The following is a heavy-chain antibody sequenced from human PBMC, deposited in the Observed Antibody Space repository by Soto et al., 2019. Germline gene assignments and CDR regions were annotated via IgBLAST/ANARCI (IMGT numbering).Heavy chain of an antibody. V-gene: IGHV2-5*02. D-gene: IGHD6-13*01. J-gene: IGHJ3*02. CDR3: SFSPGSSWNHGAFDT. CDR2: IYWDDAK. CDR1: GFSLSTIGVG. Sequence: SGPTLVNPTQTLTLTCTFSGFSLSTIGVGVGWIRQPPGKALEWLALIYWDDAKRYSPSLKNRSTIIKDTSKNQVVLTMTNMDPVDTATYYCSFSPGSSWNHGAFDTWGQGTVVTVSS.